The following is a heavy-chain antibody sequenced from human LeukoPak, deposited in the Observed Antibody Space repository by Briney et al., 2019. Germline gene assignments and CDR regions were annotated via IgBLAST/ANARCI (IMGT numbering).Heavy chain of an antibody. V-gene: IGHV4-39*07. CDR3: ARGRQWEMATISDY. J-gene: IGHJ4*02. CDR2: IYYSGST. Sequence: SETLSLTCTVSGGSISSSSYYWGWIRQPPGKWLEWIGSIYYSGSTNYNPSLKSRVTRSVDTSKNQFSLKLSSVTAADTAVYYCARGRQWEMATISDYWGQGTLLTVSS. CDR1: GGSISSSSYY. D-gene: IGHD5-24*01.